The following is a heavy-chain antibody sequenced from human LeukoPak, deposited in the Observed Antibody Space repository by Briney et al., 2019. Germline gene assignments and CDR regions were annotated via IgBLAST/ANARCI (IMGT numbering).Heavy chain of an antibody. V-gene: IGHV1-69*13. CDR3: ADHYYYDSSGSMTSFDY. J-gene: IGHJ4*02. CDR1: GGTFSSYA. Sequence: SVKVSCKASGGTFSSYAISWVRQAPGQGLEWMGGIIPIFGTANYAQKFQGRVTITADESTSTAYMELSSLRSEDTAVYYCADHYYYDSSGSMTSFDYWGQGTLVTVSS. CDR2: IIPIFGTA. D-gene: IGHD3-22*01.